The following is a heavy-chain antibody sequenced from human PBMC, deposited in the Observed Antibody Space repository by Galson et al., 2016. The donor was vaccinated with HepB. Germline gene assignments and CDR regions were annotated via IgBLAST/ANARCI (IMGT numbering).Heavy chain of an antibody. CDR3: AKSMTWNNHLLLF. Sequence: SLRLSCAASGFTFTSYAMSWVRQAPGKGLEWVSAISGGGGSTYYADSVKGRFTLSCDNSKNTVYLQMNSRRAEDTVLHYCAKSMTWNNHLLLFWGRGTLVTVSS. CDR2: ISGGGGST. D-gene: IGHD1/OR15-1a*01. J-gene: IGHJ4*02. CDR1: GFTFTSYA. V-gene: IGHV3-23*01.